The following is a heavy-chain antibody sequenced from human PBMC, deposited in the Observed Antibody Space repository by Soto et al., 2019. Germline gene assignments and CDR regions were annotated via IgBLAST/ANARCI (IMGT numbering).Heavy chain of an antibody. CDR2: ISAYDDNT. CDR3: ARGGYYDSSGSRNYHYYGMNV. V-gene: IGHV1-18*01. Sequence: ASVKVSCKASGYRFTSYGISWVRQAPGQGLEWLGWISAYDDNTKYAQTLQGRVSMSTDTSTNTAYMELRSLRSDDTAMYYCARGGYYDSSGSRNYHYYGMNVWGQGITVTVSS. J-gene: IGHJ6*02. CDR1: GYRFTSYG. D-gene: IGHD3-22*01.